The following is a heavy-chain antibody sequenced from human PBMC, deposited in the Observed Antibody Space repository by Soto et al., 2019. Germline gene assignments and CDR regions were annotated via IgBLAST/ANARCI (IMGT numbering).Heavy chain of an antibody. J-gene: IGHJ4*02. CDR1: GFSLSTSGVN. CDR2: IYWDDAK. V-gene: IGHV2-5*02. CDR3: AHRRSGFSNGHNFDY. Sequence: QITLKESGPTLVKPTQTLTLTCTFSGFSLSTSGVNVGWIRQPPGKALEWLALIYWDDAKRYSPSLKNRLTITKDTSKNQVVLTMTNIDPVDTATYYCAHRRSGFSNGHNFDYWGQGTLVTVSS. D-gene: IGHD3-3*01.